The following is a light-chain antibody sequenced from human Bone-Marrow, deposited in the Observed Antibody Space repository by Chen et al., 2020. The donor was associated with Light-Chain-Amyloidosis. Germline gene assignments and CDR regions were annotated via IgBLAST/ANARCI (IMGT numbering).Light chain of an antibody. CDR2: DAS. CDR3: QERANWPWT. J-gene: IGKJ1*01. Sequence: DIVLTQSPATLSLSPGERATLSCRASLSISSYLAWYQQKPGQAPRLLIYDASNRATGIPARFSGSGSWTDLTLTLSSLEPEDCAVYYCQERANWPWTFGQGTKVEI. CDR1: LSISSY. V-gene: IGKV3-11*01.